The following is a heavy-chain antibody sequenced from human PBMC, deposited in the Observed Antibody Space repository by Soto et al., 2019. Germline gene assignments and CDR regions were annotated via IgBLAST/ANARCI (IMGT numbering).Heavy chain of an antibody. CDR3: AKMRAAARPPRGFYGLDV. D-gene: IGHD6-13*01. Sequence: QLHLQESGPGLVKPSGTLSLTCDVFGGSISGSDWWTWVRQAPGKGLEWIGEIYHSGGTVYNPSLGGRVTISLDKSNSQFSLKLTSGTAADTAIDYWAKMRAAARPPRGFYGLDVWGQGITVTVSS. CDR2: IYHSGGT. CDR1: GGSISGSDW. J-gene: IGHJ6*02. V-gene: IGHV4-4*02.